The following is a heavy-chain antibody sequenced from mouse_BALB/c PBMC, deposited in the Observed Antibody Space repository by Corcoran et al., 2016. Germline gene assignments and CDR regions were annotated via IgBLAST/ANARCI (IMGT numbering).Heavy chain of an antibody. J-gene: IGHJ2*01. D-gene: IGHD1-2*01. V-gene: IGHV4-1*02. Sequence: EVKLLESGDGLVQPGGSLKLSCAASGFDFSRYWMSWVRQAPGKGLEWIGEINPDSSTINYTPSLKDKFIISRDNAKNTLYLQMSKVRSEYTALYYCASLHYYGFHDYWGQGTTLTVSS. CDR1: GFDFSRYW. CDR2: INPDSSTI. CDR3: ASLHYYGFHDY.